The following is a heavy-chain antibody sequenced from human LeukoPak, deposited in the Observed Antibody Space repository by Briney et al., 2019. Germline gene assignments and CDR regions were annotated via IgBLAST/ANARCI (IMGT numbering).Heavy chain of an antibody. CDR1: GYTFTSYA. V-gene: IGHV7-4-1*02. D-gene: IGHD2-8*02. Sequence: AASVKVSCKASGYTFTSYAMNWVRQAPGQGLEWMGWINTNTGNPTYAQGFTGRFVFSLDTSVSTAYLQISSLKAEDTAVYYCARDLVGQQHNWFDPWGQGTLVTVSS. J-gene: IGHJ5*02. CDR2: INTNTGNP. CDR3: ARDLVGQQHNWFDP.